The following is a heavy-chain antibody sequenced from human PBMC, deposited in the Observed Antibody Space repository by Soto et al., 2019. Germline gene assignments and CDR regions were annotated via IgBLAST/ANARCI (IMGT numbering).Heavy chain of an antibody. J-gene: IGHJ4*02. V-gene: IGHV3-74*01. CDR3: LRDQRHWNEFAAQ. Sequence: VQLVESGGGLVQPGGSLRLSCAASGFAFGSYWMHWVRQAPGKGLVWVSRISQDGAIASQADSVKGRFTISRDNAKNTLFLQMNSLRADHTAVYYCLRDQRHWNEFAAQWGQGTRVTVSS. D-gene: IGHD1-1*01. CDR2: ISQDGAIA. CDR1: GFAFGSYW.